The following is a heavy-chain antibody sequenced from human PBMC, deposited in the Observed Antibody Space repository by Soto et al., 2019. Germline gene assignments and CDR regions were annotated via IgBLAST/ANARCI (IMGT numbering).Heavy chain of an antibody. CDR2: INPKSGGP. CDR1: GYTFTDYY. Sequence: ASVKVSCKTSGYTFTDYYMHWVRQAPGQGFEWVGGINPKSGGPKYVPKFQGRVTVTRDTSTSTAYMELNRLTSDDTAVYYCASEDCRNTNCLKGFDYWGQGTLVTVSS. D-gene: IGHD2-15*01. CDR3: ASEDCRNTNCLKGFDY. J-gene: IGHJ4*02. V-gene: IGHV1-2*02.